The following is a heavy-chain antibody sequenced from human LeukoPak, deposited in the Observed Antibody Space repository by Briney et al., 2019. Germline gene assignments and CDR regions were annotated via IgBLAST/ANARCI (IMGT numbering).Heavy chain of an antibody. CDR1: GGSISSYY. D-gene: IGHD6-19*01. CDR3: ARAPDEWAGTTGGFDP. J-gene: IGHJ5*02. V-gene: IGHV4-59*01. Sequence: SETLSLTCTVSGGSISSYYWSWIRQPPGKGLEWIGYIYYSGSTNYNPSLKSRVTISVDTSKNQFSLKLSSVTAADTAVYYCARAPDEWAGTTGGFDPWGQGTLVTVSS. CDR2: IYYSGST.